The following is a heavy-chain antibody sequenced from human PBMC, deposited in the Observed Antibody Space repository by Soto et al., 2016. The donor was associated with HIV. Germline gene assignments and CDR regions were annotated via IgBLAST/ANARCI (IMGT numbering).Heavy chain of an antibody. CDR2: ISSSSSTI. CDR1: GFTFSSYS. D-gene: IGHD1-26*01. CDR3: ARVSSGSDDY. J-gene: IGHJ4*02. V-gene: IGHV3-48*01. Sequence: EVQLVESGGGLVQPGGSLRLSCAASGFTFSSYSMNWVRQAPGKGLEWVSYISSSSSTISYADSVKGRFTISRDNAKNSLYLQMNSLRAEDTAVYYCARVSSGSDDYWGQGTLVTVSS.